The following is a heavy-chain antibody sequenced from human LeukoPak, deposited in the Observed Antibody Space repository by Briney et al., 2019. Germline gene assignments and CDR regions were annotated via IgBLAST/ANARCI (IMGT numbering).Heavy chain of an antibody. J-gene: IGHJ4*02. CDR3: ARSSDGYCSGGSCYHFDY. D-gene: IGHD2-15*01. CDR1: GGTFSSYA. Sequence: SVKVSCKASGGTFSSYAISWVRQAPGQGLEWMGGIIPIFGTANYAQMFQGRVTITTDESTSTAYMELSSLRSEDTAVYYCARSSDGYCSGGSCYHFDYWGQGTLVTVSS. V-gene: IGHV1-69*05. CDR2: IIPIFGTA.